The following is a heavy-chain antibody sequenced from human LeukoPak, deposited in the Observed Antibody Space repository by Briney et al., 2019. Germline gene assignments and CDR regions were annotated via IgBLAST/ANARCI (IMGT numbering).Heavy chain of an antibody. CDR1: GYTLTELP. J-gene: IGHJ4*02. CDR2: FDPEDGKT. D-gene: IGHD3-10*01. V-gene: IGHV1-24*01. CDR3: GRGFSIDY. Sequence: ASVKVSCKVSGYTLTELPIHWVRQAPGKGLEWMGGFDPEDGKTIYTQKFQGRLIMTKDTSTDTAYMGLSSLTSEDTAVYYCGRGFSIDYWGQGTLVTVSS.